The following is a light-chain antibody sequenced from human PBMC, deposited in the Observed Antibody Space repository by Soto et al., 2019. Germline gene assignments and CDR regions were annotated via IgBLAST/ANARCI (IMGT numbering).Light chain of an antibody. CDR2: EGS. J-gene: IGLJ1*01. V-gene: IGLV2-23*01. CDR3: CSYAGSSTWV. Sequence: QSALTQPASVSGSPGQSITISCTGTSSDVGSYNFVSWYQQHPGKAPKLMIYEGSKRPSGVSNRLSGSKSGNTASLTISGLQAEDEADYYCCSYAGSSTWVFGTGTKLTVL. CDR1: SSDVGSYNF.